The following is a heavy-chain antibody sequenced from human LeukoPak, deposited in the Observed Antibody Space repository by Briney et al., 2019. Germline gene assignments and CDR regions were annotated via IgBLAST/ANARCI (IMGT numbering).Heavy chain of an antibody. Sequence: GGSLRLSCAASGFTFNNYAMSWFLQTPGKGLEWVSAISGSGDRTYYAESVKGRFSISRDNSKNTLYLQMHSLRAEDTAVYYCGKRELWHGSGEDAWGQGTTVTVSS. CDR2: ISGSGDRT. CDR3: GKRELWHGSGEDA. D-gene: IGHD3-10*01. CDR1: GFTFNNYA. V-gene: IGHV3-23*01. J-gene: IGHJ6*02.